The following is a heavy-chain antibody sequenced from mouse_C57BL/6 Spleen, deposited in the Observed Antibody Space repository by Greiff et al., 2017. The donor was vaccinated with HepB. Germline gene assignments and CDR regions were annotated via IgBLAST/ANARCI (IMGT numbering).Heavy chain of an antibody. CDR1: GFTFSDYG. J-gene: IGHJ4*01. D-gene: IGHD1-3*01. CDR3: ARSSIYYAMDY. Sequence: EVMLVESGGGLVQPGGSLKLSCAASGFTFSDYGMAWVRQAPRKGPEWVAFISNLAYSIYYADTVTGRFTISRENAKNTLYLEMSSLRSEDTAMYYCARSSIYYAMDYWGQGTSVTVSS. V-gene: IGHV5-15*01. CDR2: ISNLAYSI.